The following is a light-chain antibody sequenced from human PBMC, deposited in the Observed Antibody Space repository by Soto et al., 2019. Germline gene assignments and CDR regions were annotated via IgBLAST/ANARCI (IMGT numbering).Light chain of an antibody. V-gene: IGKV1-39*01. CDR3: HQTYHTPPT. CDR1: QTTNNY. J-gene: IGKJ1*01. CDR2: TAA. Sequence: DIQMAQSPSSLSASVGYSVSITCRASQTTNNYLDWYQQKPGKAPKLLIDTAASLHGGVPSRFTFTTSGTSFTLTISSLQPEDFATYYCHQTYHTPPTFGQGTKVDI.